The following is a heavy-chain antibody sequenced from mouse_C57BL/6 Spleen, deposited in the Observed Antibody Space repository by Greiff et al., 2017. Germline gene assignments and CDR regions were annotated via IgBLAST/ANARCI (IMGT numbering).Heavy chain of an antibody. D-gene: IGHD1-1*01. J-gene: IGHJ4*01. CDR3: ARHREDDGRDAMDY. Sequence: VESGGGLVQPGGSLKLSCAASGFTFSDYYMYWVRQTPEKRLEWVAYISNGGGSTYYPDTVKGRFTISRDNAKNTLYLQMSRLKSEDTAMYYCARHREDDGRDAMDYWGQGTSVTVSS. V-gene: IGHV5-12*01. CDR2: ISNGGGST. CDR1: GFTFSDYY.